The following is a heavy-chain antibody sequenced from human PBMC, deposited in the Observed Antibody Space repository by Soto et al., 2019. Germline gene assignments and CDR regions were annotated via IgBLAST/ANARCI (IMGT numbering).Heavy chain of an antibody. J-gene: IGHJ1*01. V-gene: IGHV1-69*13. Sequence: SVKVSCKASGGSFSSFCMSWVRQAPGRGLECMGGIIPVFGRPNYAQRFRGRLTITADESTNTVYLELIDLRSEDTAVYYCAREGSGYNLWGQGTQVHRLL. CDR3: AREGSGYNL. D-gene: IGHD5-12*01. CDR1: GGSFSSFC. CDR2: IIPVFGRP.